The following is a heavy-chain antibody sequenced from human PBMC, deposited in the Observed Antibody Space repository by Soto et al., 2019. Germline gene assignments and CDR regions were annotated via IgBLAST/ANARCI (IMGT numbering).Heavy chain of an antibody. V-gene: IGHV3-21*01. Sequence: LRLSCAASGFTFSDYEMTWVRQAPGKGLEWVSSISASSGCMYYADSVKGRFTISRDNAKNSLYLQMNSLRAEDTAVYYCATNQADNFWSGLYYFDFWGRGTLVTVSS. CDR2: ISASSGCM. D-gene: IGHD3-3*01. CDR3: ATNQADNFWSGLYYFDF. J-gene: IGHJ4*02. CDR1: GFTFSDYE.